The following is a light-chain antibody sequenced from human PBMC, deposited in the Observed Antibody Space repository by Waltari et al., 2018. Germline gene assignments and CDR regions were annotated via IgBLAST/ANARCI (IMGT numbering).Light chain of an antibody. V-gene: IGLV2-8*01. CDR1: NFDVGDYNY. CDR2: EVS. Sequence: QSALIQPPSASGSPGQSVTISCTGTNFDVGDYNYVSWYQQHPGEAPKLIIYEVSERPSGVPNRFSGSKSDNTASLTVSGLQAEDEADYYCSSYTGSNKWVFGGGTKLTVL. CDR3: SSYTGSNKWV. J-gene: IGLJ3*02.